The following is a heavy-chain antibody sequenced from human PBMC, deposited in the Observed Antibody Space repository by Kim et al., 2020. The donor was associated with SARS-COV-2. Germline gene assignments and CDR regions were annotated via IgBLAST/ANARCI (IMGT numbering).Heavy chain of an antibody. Sequence: VKGRVTISVDPSRNQFSLKLSSVTAADTAVYYCARGGSVGSSWYVGFDPWGQGTLVTVSS. CDR3: ARGGSVGSSWYVGFDP. J-gene: IGHJ5*02. V-gene: IGHV4-59*09. D-gene: IGHD6-13*01.